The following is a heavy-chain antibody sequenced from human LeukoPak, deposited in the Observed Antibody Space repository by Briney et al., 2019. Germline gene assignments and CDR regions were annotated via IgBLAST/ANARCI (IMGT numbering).Heavy chain of an antibody. V-gene: IGHV4-59*12. CDR3: ARGVPVERWLQGGGNWFDP. CDR1: GGSISSYY. CDR2: IYYSGST. D-gene: IGHD5-24*01. J-gene: IGHJ5*02. Sequence: ASETLSLTCTVSGGSISSYYWSWIRQPPGKGLEWIGYIYYSGSTNYNPSLKSRVTISVDTSKNQFSLKLSSVTAADTAVYYCARGVPVERWLQGGGNWFDPWGQGTLVTVSS.